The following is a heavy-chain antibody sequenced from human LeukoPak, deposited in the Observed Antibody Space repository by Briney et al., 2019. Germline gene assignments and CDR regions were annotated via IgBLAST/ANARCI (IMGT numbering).Heavy chain of an antibody. Sequence: NASETLSLTCAVSGYSISSGYYWGWIRQPPGKGLEWIGSIYHSGSTYYNPSLKSRVTISVDTSKNQFSLKLSSVTAADTAVYYCASLLRFLEWLTHWGQGTLVTVSS. V-gene: IGHV4-38-2*01. CDR3: ASLLRFLEWLTH. CDR2: IYHSGST. D-gene: IGHD3-3*01. CDR1: GYSISSGYY. J-gene: IGHJ4*02.